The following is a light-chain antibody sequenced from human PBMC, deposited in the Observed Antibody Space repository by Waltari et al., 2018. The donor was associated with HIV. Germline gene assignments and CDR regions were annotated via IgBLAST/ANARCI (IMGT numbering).Light chain of an antibody. CDR3: CSRDTSDNHYV. CDR2: GKN. Sequence: SSELTQDPAVSVALGQTVKITCHGDSLRNSHASWYQQKPGQAPVIVLYGKNSRPSGIPDRFSGSSSGNTASLTITGTQAEDEADYYCCSRDTSDNHYVFGSATTVTVL. J-gene: IGLJ1*01. CDR1: SLRNSH. V-gene: IGLV3-19*01.